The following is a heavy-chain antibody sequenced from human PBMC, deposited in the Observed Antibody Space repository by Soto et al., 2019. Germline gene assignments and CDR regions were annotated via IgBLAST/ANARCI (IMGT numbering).Heavy chain of an antibody. J-gene: IGHJ3*02. CDR1: GLTFRDYA. CDR3: AKDLRDSNGWWAAFDI. CDR2: ISGSRGST. D-gene: IGHD6-19*01. Sequence: EVQVLESGGGFVQPGGSLRRSCEASGLTFRDYAMQLVRQAPGKGLEGVATISGSRGSTYYAESVSGRFPISRDNFKKTLSLHMTSLRAEDTAVYYCAKDLRDSNGWWAAFDIWGQGTVVTVS. V-gene: IGHV3-23*01.